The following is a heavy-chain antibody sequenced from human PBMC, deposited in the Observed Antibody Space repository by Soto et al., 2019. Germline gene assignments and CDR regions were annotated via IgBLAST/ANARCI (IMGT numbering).Heavy chain of an antibody. J-gene: IGHJ4*02. CDR1: GGSINSNNYY. CDR2: IYYDGST. Sequence: SETLSLNGTVSGGSINSNNYYWAWILQPPGKGLAWIASIYYDGSTYYDTSLKSRVTISRDTSKNQFSLRLTSMTAADTAVYYCAKVVVAATRHSDFDSWGQGTLVTVSS. V-gene: IGHV4-39*02. CDR3: AKVVVAATRHSDFDS. D-gene: IGHD2-15*01.